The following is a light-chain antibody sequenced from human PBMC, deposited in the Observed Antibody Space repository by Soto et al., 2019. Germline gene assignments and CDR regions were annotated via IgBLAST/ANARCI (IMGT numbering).Light chain of an antibody. Sequence: EIVMRQSQVTPSVSPGERATLSCRASQSVSTSNLAWYQQRPGQAPRLLIYGASRRATGIPDRFSGSGSGTDFTLTISRLEPEDLAVYYCQQYDNSAWTFGQGTKVDIK. J-gene: IGKJ1*01. V-gene: IGKV3-20*01. CDR1: QSVSTSN. CDR3: QQYDNSAWT. CDR2: GAS.